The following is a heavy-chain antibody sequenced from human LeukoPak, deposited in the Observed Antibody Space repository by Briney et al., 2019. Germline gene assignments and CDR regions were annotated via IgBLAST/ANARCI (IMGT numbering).Heavy chain of an antibody. CDR2: IKEDGSEI. CDR3: ARDRGYSTFDY. J-gene: IGHJ4*02. V-gene: IGHV3-7*01. Sequence: GGSLRLSCAASAFTFSNYWMSWVRQAPGKGLEWVANIKEDGSEINYVDSVKGRFTISRDNAKNSVYLQMNSLRVDDTAVYYCARDRGYSTFDYWGQGTLVTVSS. CDR1: AFTFSNYW. D-gene: IGHD4-23*01.